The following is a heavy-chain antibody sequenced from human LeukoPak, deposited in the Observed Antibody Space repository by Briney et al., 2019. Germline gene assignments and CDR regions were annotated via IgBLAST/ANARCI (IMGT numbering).Heavy chain of an antibody. CDR2: ISHSGST. D-gene: IGHD6-13*01. V-gene: IGHV4-34*01. CDR3: ARGRGRQQLN. Sequence: NTSETLSLTCAVYGGSFSGYYWSWIRQPPGKGLEWIGEISHSGSTNYNPSLKSRVTISVDTSKNQFSLKLSSVTAADTAVYYCARGRGRQQLNWGQGTLVTVSS. CDR1: GGSFSGYY. J-gene: IGHJ4*02.